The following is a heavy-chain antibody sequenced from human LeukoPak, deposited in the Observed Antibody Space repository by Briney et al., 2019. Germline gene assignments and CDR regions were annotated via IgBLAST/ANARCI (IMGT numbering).Heavy chain of an antibody. Sequence: ASVKVSCKASGYTFTNYDINWVRQATGQGLEWMGWMNPRSGYTGYLQKFQGRVTMTGSPSISTAYLELNSLTSEDTAVYYCARGNRLYSSSWSSLPFDIWGQGSMVTVSS. CDR1: GYTFTNYD. CDR2: MNPRSGYT. J-gene: IGHJ3*02. D-gene: IGHD6-13*01. V-gene: IGHV1-8*01. CDR3: ARGNRLYSSSWSSLPFDI.